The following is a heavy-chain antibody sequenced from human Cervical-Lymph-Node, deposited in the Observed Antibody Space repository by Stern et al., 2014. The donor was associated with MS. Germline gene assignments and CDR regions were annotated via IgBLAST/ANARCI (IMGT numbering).Heavy chain of an antibody. Sequence: VQLVQSGGGLVKPGGSLRLSCAASGFTFNNAWMRWVRQAPGKGLEWVGRIRSKTDGGTTDYAAPLKGRFTISRDDSKNTLYLQMNSLKTEDTAVYYCTTLSGSFKLDYWGQGTLVTVSS. CDR2: IRSKTDGGTT. D-gene: IGHD1-26*01. J-gene: IGHJ4*02. CDR1: GFTFNNAW. V-gene: IGHV3-15*01. CDR3: TTLSGSFKLDY.